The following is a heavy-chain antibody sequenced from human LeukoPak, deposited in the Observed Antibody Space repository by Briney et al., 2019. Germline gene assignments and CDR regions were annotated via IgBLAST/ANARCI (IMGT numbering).Heavy chain of an antibody. CDR3: AKDRDYDFWSGLAPFDY. V-gene: IGHV3-23*01. CDR1: GFTFSSYW. J-gene: IGHJ4*02. CDR2: ISGSGGST. D-gene: IGHD3-3*01. Sequence: PGGSLRLSCAASGFTFSSYWMHWVRQAPGKGLEWVSAISGSGGSTYYADSVKGRFTISRDNSKNTLYLQMNSLRAEDTAVYYCAKDRDYDFWSGLAPFDYWGQGTLVTVSS.